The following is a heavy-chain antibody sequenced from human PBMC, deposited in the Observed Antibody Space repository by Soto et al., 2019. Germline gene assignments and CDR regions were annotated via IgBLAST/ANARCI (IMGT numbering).Heavy chain of an antibody. CDR2: ISGSGDST. CDR3: AKGFGASQSNFDS. CDR1: VFTFIIYS. Sequence: GVSXRLSCSASVFTFIIYSINLFRQAPGKGPECVSGISGSGDSTYHANSVKGRFTISRDNSKNTLYLQVNSLRVEDTAVYYCAKGFGASQSNFDSWGKGTLAT. D-gene: IGHD3-16*01. J-gene: IGHJ4*02. V-gene: IGHV3-23*01.